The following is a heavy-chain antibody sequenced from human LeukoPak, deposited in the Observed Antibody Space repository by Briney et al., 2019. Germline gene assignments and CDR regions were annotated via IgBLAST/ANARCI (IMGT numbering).Heavy chain of an antibody. CDR3: ARDFNGSGSSWYWYYYYGMDV. D-gene: IGHD6-13*01. V-gene: IGHV1-18*01. Sequence: GASVKVSCKASGYTFTSYGISWVRQAPGKGLEWMGWISAYNGNTNYAQKLQGRVTMTTDTSTSTAYMELRSLRSDDTAVYYCARDFNGSGSSWYWYYYYGMDVWGQGTTVTVSS. CDR2: ISAYNGNT. J-gene: IGHJ6*02. CDR1: GYTFTSYG.